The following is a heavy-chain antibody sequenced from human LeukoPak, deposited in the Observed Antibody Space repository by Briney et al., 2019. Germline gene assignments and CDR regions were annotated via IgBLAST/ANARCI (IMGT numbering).Heavy chain of an antibody. CDR2: INAGNGNT. CDR3: ATPGYCSSTSCSYYYYYGMDV. D-gene: IGHD2-2*01. V-gene: IGHV1-3*01. J-gene: IGHJ6*02. Sequence: ASVTVSCKASGYTFTSYAMHWVRQAPGQRLEWMGWINAGNGNTKYSQKFQGRVTITRDTSASTAYMELSSLRSEDTAVYYCATPGYCSSTSCSYYYYYGMDVWGQGTTVTVSS. CDR1: GYTFTSYA.